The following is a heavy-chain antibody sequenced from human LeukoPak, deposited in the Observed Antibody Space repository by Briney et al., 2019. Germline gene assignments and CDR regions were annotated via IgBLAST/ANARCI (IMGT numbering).Heavy chain of an antibody. Sequence: PGGSLRLSCAASGFTFSSYSMNWVRQAPGKGLEWVSSISSSSSYIYYADSVKGRFTISRDNAKNSLYLQMNSLRAEDTAVYYCARAFQSRGGWYAGYWGQGTLVTVSS. D-gene: IGHD6-19*01. CDR2: ISSSSSYI. V-gene: IGHV3-21*01. CDR1: GFTFSSYS. CDR3: ARAFQSRGGWYAGY. J-gene: IGHJ4*02.